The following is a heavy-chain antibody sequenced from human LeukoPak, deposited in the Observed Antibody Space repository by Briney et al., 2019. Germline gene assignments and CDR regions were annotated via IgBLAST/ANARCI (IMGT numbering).Heavy chain of an antibody. CDR3: ARRGRGYYYDSSGYYYVDY. V-gene: IGHV5-51*01. CDR1: GYSFTSYW. J-gene: IGHJ4*02. Sequence: GESLKISCNGSGYSFTSYWIGWVRQMPGKGLEWMGIIYPGDSDTRYSPSFQGQVTISADKSISTAYLQWSSLKASDTAMYYCARRGRGYYYDSSGYYYVDYWGQGTLVTVSS. D-gene: IGHD3-22*01. CDR2: IYPGDSDT.